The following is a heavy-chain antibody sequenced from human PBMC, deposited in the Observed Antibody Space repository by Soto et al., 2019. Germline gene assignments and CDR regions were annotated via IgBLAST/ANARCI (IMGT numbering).Heavy chain of an antibody. CDR1: GFTFSSYG. D-gene: IGHD1-26*01. J-gene: IGHJ4*02. CDR2: ISGSGGST. V-gene: IGHV3-23*01. CDR3: AKASAPGGTYFPLWF. Sequence: GSLRLSCAASGFTFSSYGMSWVRQAPGKGLEWVSSISGSGGSTYYADSVKGRFTISRDNSKNTLYLQMNSLRAEDTAVYYCAKASAPGGTYFPLWFWGQGTLVTVSS.